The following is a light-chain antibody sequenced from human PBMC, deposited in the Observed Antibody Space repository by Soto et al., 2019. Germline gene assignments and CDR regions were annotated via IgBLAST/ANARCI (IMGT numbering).Light chain of an antibody. CDR2: SNN. Sequence: PVLTMPPSANGIPGRRVTISNTESSSNIGSNTVNWYQQLPGTAPKLLIYSNNQRPSGVPDRFPGSKSGTSASLAISGLQSEDEADYYCAAWDDSLNGPVFGTGTKVTVL. V-gene: IGLV1-44*01. CDR1: SSNIGSNT. CDR3: AAWDDSLNGPV. J-gene: IGLJ1*01.